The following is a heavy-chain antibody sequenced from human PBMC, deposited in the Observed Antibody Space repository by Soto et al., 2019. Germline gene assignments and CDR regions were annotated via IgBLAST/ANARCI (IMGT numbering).Heavy chain of an antibody. Sequence: GGSLRLSCAASGFTVSSNYMSWVRQAPGKGLEWVSVIYSGGSTYYADSVKGRFTISRDNSKNTLYLQMNSLRAEDTAVYYCARVGRSGSYQHLYYYYYGMDVWGQGTTVTVS. V-gene: IGHV3-53*01. CDR3: ARVGRSGSYQHLYYYYYGMDV. CDR2: IYSGGST. D-gene: IGHD1-26*01. J-gene: IGHJ6*02. CDR1: GFTVSSNY.